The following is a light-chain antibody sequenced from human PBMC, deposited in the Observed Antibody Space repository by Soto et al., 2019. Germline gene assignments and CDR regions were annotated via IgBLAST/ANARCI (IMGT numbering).Light chain of an antibody. CDR1: QSVSRY. Sequence: IVFAQSPSTLSFSPAERAALSCRASQSVSRYLAWYQHKPGQAPRLLIYDTSNRATGIPARFSGSGSGTDFTLTISRLEPEDFVVFYCYQYGSTPPTFGQGSNVDIK. CDR3: YQYGSTPPT. V-gene: IGKV3-11*01. CDR2: DTS. J-gene: IGKJ1*01.